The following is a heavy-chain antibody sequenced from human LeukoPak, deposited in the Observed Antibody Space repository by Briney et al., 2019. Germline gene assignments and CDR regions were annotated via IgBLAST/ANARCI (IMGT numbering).Heavy chain of an antibody. CDR1: GFTFSSYA. CDR2: ISGSGGST. J-gene: IGHJ4*02. CDR3: ARLRYFYFDY. V-gene: IGHV3-23*01. D-gene: IGHD2/OR15-2a*01. Sequence: GGSLRLSCAASGFTFSSYAMSWVRQAPGKGLEWVSAISGSGGSTYYADSVKGRFIISRDNSKNTLYLQMNSLRAEDTAVYYCARLRYFYFDYWGQGTLVTVSS.